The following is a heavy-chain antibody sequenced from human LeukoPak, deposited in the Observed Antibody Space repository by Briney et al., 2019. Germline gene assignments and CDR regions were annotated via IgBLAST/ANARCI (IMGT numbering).Heavy chain of an antibody. Sequence: GASVKVSCKASGYTFTSYGISWVRQAPGQGLEWMGWISAYNGNTNYAQKLQGRVTMTTDTSTSTAYMELRSLRSDDTAVYYCARGNDYDSSGFPTFWGQGTLVTVSS. CDR3: ARGNDYDSSGFPTF. CDR1: GYTFTSYG. D-gene: IGHD3-22*01. V-gene: IGHV1-18*01. CDR2: ISAYNGNT. J-gene: IGHJ4*02.